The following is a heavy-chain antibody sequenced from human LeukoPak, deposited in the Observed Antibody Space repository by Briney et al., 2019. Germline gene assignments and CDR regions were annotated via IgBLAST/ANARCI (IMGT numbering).Heavy chain of an antibody. Sequence: PGGSLRLSCSASGFTFSRYAMHWVRQAPGKGLEYVSAISSNGGSTYYADSVKGRFTISRDNAKNSLYLQVNSLRDEDTAVYYCARGRGLTVSYHYFDYWGQGTLVTVSS. CDR2: ISSNGGST. V-gene: IGHV3-64*04. CDR1: GFTFSRYA. CDR3: ARGRGLTVSYHYFDY. D-gene: IGHD4-17*01. J-gene: IGHJ4*02.